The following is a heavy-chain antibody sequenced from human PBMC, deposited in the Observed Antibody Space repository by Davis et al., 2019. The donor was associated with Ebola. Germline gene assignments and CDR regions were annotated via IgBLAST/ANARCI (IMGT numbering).Heavy chain of an antibody. CDR1: GYNFATYW. CDR3: ASLRRTITGMDDGFDI. J-gene: IGHJ3*02. CDR2: IYTGDSDT. V-gene: IGHV5-51*01. D-gene: IGHD2-8*02. Sequence: GESLKISCTGSGYNFATYWIGWVRQMPGKGLDWMGIIYTGDSDTRYSPSFRGQVTISADKSMKTAFLQWSSLKASDSGMYYCASLRRTITGMDDGFDIWGQGTMVTVSS.